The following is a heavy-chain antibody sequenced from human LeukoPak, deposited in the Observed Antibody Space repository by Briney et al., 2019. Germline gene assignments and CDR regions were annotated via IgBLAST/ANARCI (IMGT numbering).Heavy chain of an antibody. Sequence: GGSLRLSCAASDFTFSTFAMIWVRQPPGKGLEWVSSIFPSGDEIHYADSVRGRFTISRDNSKSTLSLQMNRLRAEDTAMYYCATYRQVLLPFESWGQGTLVTVSS. CDR2: IFPSGDEI. J-gene: IGHJ4*02. CDR1: DFTFSTFA. V-gene: IGHV3-23*01. D-gene: IGHD2-8*02. CDR3: ATYRQVLLPFES.